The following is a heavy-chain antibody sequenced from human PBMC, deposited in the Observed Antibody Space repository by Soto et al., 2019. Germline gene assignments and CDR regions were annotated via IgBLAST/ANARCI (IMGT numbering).Heavy chain of an antibody. Sequence: GGSLRLSCAASGFTFSSYSMNWVRQAPGKGLEWVSSISSSSSYIYYADSVKGRFTISRDNAKNSLYLQMNSLRAEVTAVYYSARDLLRGGVVVAASLDYWGQGTLVTVSS. CDR2: ISSSSSYI. CDR3: ARDLLRGGVVVAASLDY. J-gene: IGHJ4*02. D-gene: IGHD2-15*01. CDR1: GFTFSSYS. V-gene: IGHV3-21*01.